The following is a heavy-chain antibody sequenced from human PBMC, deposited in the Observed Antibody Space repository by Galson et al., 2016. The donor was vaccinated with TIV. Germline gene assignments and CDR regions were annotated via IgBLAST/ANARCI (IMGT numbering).Heavy chain of an antibody. CDR2: ISVSGLST. V-gene: IGHV3-23*01. CDR3: AKDWAKEVVHRQGFFDY. D-gene: IGHD2-15*01. Sequence: SLRLSCAASGFTFSSHAMSWVRQAPGKGLEWVASISVSGLSTYYVDSVKGRFTVSRDNSKNTLYLQMNSLRAEDTAVYFCAKDWAKEVVHRQGFFDYWGQGTLVTVSS. J-gene: IGHJ4*02. CDR1: GFTFSSHA.